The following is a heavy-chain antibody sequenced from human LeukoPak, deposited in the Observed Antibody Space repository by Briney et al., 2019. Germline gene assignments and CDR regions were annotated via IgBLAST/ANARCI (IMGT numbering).Heavy chain of an antibody. D-gene: IGHD2-21*02. CDR2: IKGKADGGTA. Sequence: GGSLRLSCAASGFTFSSYAMSWVRQAPGKGLEWVGRIKGKADGGTADYAAPVKGRFTISRDDSKNTLYLQVNSLKTEDTAVYYCTTLPGTYCGGDCRGYWGQGTLVTVSS. CDR1: GFTFSSYA. J-gene: IGHJ4*02. CDR3: TTLPGTYCGGDCRGY. V-gene: IGHV3-15*01.